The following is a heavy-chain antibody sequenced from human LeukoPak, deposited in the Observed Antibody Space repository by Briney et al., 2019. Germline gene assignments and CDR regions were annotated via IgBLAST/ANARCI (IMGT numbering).Heavy chain of an antibody. CDR3: ARQPTRSGQPDYYYYYMDV. J-gene: IGHJ6*03. V-gene: IGHV4-39*01. CDR1: SGSISSSSYY. D-gene: IGHD6-19*01. Sequence: SETLSLTCTVSSGSISSSSYYWGWIRQPPGKGLEWIGSIYYSGSTYYNPSLKGRVTISVDTSKNQFSLKLRSVTAADTAVYYCARQPTRSGQPDYYYYYMDVWGKGTTVTVSS. CDR2: IYYSGST.